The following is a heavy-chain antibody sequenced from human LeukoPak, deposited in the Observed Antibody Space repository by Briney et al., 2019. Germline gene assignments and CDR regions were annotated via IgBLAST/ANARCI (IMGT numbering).Heavy chain of an antibody. CDR2: IKQDGGEK. Sequence: GGSLRLSCAASGFTFSSYWMSWVRQAPGKGLEWVANIKQDGGEKYYVDSVKGRFTISRDNAKNSLYLQMNSLRAEDTAVYYCARLRRDIVVVVAAASFDYWGQGTLVTVSS. D-gene: IGHD2-15*01. J-gene: IGHJ4*02. V-gene: IGHV3-7*01. CDR3: ARLRRDIVVVVAAASFDY. CDR1: GFTFSSYW.